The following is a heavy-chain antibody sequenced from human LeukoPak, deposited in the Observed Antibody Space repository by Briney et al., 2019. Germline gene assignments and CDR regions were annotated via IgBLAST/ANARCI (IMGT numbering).Heavy chain of an antibody. CDR3: ASDGLVRGVIFVDVIGDFDY. Sequence: GASVKVSCKASGYTFTSYGISWVRQAPGQGLEWMGWISAYNGNTNYAQKLQGRVTMTTDTSTSTAYMELRSLRSDDTAVYYCASDGLVRGVIFVDVIGDFDYWGQGTLVTVSS. CDR2: ISAYNGNT. D-gene: IGHD3-10*01. CDR1: GYTFTSYG. J-gene: IGHJ4*02. V-gene: IGHV1-18*01.